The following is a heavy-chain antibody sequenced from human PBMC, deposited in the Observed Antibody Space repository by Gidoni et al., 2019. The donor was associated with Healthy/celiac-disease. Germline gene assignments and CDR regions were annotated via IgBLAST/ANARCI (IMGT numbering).Heavy chain of an antibody. CDR2: IIPIVGTA. V-gene: IGHV1-69*06. Sequence: QVQLVQSGAEVKQPGSSVKVSCKASGGTFSSYALSWGRQAPGQGLEWMGGIIPIVGTANYAEKFQGRVTITADKSTSTAYMELSSLRSEDTAVYYCARRSQYGSGSYGYWGQGTLVTVSS. CDR3: ARRSQYGSGSYGY. D-gene: IGHD3-10*01. CDR1: GGTFSSYA. J-gene: IGHJ4*02.